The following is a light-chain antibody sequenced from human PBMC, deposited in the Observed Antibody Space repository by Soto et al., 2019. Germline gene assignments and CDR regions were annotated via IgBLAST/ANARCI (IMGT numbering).Light chain of an antibody. CDR3: SSYSSSSTFYV. CDR2: QVS. CDR1: SSDIGGFYY. Sequence: HSALTQPASVSGSPGQSITISCTGTSSDIGGFYYVSWYQHHPGKDPKLMIYQVSNRPSGVSNRFSGSKSGNTASLTISGLQAEDEADYFCSSYSSSSTFYVFGAGTKVTVL. J-gene: IGLJ1*01. V-gene: IGLV2-14*01.